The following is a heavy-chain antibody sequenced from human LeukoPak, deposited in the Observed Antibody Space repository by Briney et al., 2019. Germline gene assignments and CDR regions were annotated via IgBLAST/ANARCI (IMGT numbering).Heavy chain of an antibody. V-gene: IGHV4-38-2*01. CDR1: GYSISSGYY. J-gene: IGHJ4*02. Sequence: SENLSLNCAVYGYSISSGYYWGWIRRHPGKGLEWIGSIYHSGSTYYNPYLKSRVTISVDTSKNQFSMKMSSVTAADTAVYYCASRTKVRAIVTIRDYWGQGTLVTVSS. CDR3: ASRTKVRAIVTIRDY. D-gene: IGHD1-26*01. CDR2: IYHSGST.